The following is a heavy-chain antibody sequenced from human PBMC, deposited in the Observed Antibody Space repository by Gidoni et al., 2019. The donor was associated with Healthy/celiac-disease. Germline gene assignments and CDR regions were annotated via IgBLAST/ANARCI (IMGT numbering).Heavy chain of an antibody. Sequence: EVQLVVSGGVVVQPGGPLRLSCAASVFTFEIFTLHWFRQAPGKGLEWVYLISWDGGSTYYADSVKGRFTISRDNSKNSLYLQMNSLRTEDTALYYCAKDIFPSVVTQSYYGMDVWGQGTTVTVSS. J-gene: IGHJ6*02. V-gene: IGHV3-43*01. CDR2: ISWDGGST. CDR1: VFTFEIFT. CDR3: AKDIFPSVVTQSYYGMDV. D-gene: IGHD2-21*02.